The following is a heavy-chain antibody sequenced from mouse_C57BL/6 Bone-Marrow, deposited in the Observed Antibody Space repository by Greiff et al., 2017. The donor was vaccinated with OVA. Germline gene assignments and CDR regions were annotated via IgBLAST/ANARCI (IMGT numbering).Heavy chain of an antibody. J-gene: IGHJ3*01. CDR1: GYAFSSYW. V-gene: IGHV1-80*01. D-gene: IGHD1-1*01. Sequence: QVQLQQSGAELVKPGASVKISCKASGYAFSSYWMNWVKQRPGKGLEWIGQIYPGDGDTNYNGKFKGKATLTADKSSSTAYMQLSSLTTEDSAIYYCASGNSFPWFAYWGQGTLVTVSA. CDR3: ASGNSFPWFAY. CDR2: IYPGDGDT.